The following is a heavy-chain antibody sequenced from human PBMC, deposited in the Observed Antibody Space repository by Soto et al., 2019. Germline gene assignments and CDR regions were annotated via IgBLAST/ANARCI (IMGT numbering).Heavy chain of an antibody. CDR2: ISGSGGST. CDR3: ASKLGYCSGGSCYLSWFDP. J-gene: IGHJ5*02. V-gene: IGHV3-23*01. Sequence: GGSLELSCAACGLTFSTFALSWFLQAQGKGLEWVSAISGSGGSTYYADSVKGRFTISRDNSKNTLYLQMNSLRAEDTAVYYCASKLGYCSGGSCYLSWFDPWGQGTLVTVSS. CDR1: GLTFSTFA. D-gene: IGHD2-15*01.